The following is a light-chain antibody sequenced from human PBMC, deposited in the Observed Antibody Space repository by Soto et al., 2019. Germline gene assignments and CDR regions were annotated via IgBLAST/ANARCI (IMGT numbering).Light chain of an antibody. Sequence: QSALTQPRSVSGSLGQSVTISCTGTSSDVGAYHYVSWYQQHPGKAPKLMIYDVSKRPSGVPDRFSGSKSGNTASLTISGLQAEDEADYYCCSYAGSYTLIFGGGTKVTVL. CDR2: DVS. CDR1: SSDVGAYHY. J-gene: IGLJ2*01. V-gene: IGLV2-11*01. CDR3: CSYAGSYTLI.